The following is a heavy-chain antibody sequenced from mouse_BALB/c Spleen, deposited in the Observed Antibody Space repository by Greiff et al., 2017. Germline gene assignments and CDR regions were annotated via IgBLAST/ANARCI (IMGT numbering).Heavy chain of an antibody. J-gene: IGHJ4*01. V-gene: IGHV1-69*02. Sequence: VQLQQSGAELVKPGASVKLSCKASGYTFTSYWMHWVKQRPGQGLEWIGEIDPSDSYTNYNQKFKGKATLTVDKSSSTAYMQLSSLTSEDSAVYYCARSNHYYAMDYWGQGTSVTVSS. CDR2: IDPSDSYT. CDR1: GYTFTSYW. CDR3: ARSNHYYAMDY.